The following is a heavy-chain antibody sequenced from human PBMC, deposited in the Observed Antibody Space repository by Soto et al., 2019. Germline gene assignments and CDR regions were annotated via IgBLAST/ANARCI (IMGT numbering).Heavy chain of an antibody. CDR1: GDSVSRNSGA. J-gene: IGHJ6*01. Sequence: SQTLTLTGAVSGDSVSRNSGAWNWIRQSPSRGLEWLGRTYYRSKWYNEYAPSVKSRITINPDTAMNQFALQLKSVTPDDTGVYYCSRGNWNAEGYYYCMEVRGQGIT. V-gene: IGHV6-1*01. CDR3: SRGNWNAEGYYYCMEV. D-gene: IGHD1-1*01. CDR2: TYYRSKWYN.